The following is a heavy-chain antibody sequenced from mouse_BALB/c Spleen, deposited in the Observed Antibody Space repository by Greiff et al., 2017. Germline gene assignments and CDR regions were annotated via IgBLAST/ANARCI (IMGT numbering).Heavy chain of an antibody. V-gene: IGHV3-6*02. CDR1: GYSITSGYY. J-gene: IGHJ1*01. CDR3: AKRLLGYFDV. Sequence: EVQLQQSGPGLVKPSQSLSLTCSVTGYSITSGYYWNWIRQFPGNKLEWMGYISYDGSNNYNPSLKNRISITRDTSKNQFFLKLNSVTTEDTATYYCAKRLLGYFDVWGAGTTVTVSS. CDR2: ISYDGSN. D-gene: IGHD2-13*01.